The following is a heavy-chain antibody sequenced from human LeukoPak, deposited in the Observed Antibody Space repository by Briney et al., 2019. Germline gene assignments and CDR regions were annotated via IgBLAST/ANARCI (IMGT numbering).Heavy chain of an antibody. D-gene: IGHD3-9*01. CDR2: IYYSGST. V-gene: IGHV4-59*08. Sequence: YIYYSGSTNYNPSLKSRVTISVDTSKNQFSLKLSSVTAADTAVYYCARRRDFDWLSDAFDIWGQGTMVTVSS. CDR3: ARRRDFDWLSDAFDI. J-gene: IGHJ3*02.